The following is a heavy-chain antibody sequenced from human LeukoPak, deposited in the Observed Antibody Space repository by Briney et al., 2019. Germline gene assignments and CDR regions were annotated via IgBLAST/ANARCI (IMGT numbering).Heavy chain of an antibody. J-gene: IGHJ4*02. CDR2: INAGNGNT. D-gene: IGHD6-19*01. CDR1: GSTFSSYA. V-gene: IGHV1-3*01. CDR3: AREQGGYSSGWAVDY. Sequence: PGRSLRLSCAASGSTFSSYAMHWVRQAPGQRLEWMGWINAGNGNTKYSQKFRGRVTITRDTSASTAYMELSSLRSEDTAVYYCAREQGGYSSGWAVDYWGQGTLVTVSS.